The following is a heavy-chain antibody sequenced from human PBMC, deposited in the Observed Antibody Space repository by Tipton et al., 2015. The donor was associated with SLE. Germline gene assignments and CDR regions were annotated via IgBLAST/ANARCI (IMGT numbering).Heavy chain of an antibody. D-gene: IGHD1-26*01. J-gene: IGHJ6*02. V-gene: IGHV4-34*01. CDR2: INHSGST. CDR3: ARESEWELRGMDV. Sequence: GLVKPSETLSLTCAVYGGSFSGYYWSWIRQPPGKGLEWIGEINHSGSTNYNPSLKSRVTISVDRSKNQFSLKLSSVTAADTAVYYCARESEWELRGMDVWGQGTTVTVSS. CDR1: GGSFSGYY.